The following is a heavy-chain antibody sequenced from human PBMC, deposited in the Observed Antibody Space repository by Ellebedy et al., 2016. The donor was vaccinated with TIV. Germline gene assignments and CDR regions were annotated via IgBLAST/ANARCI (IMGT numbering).Heavy chain of an antibody. Sequence: GESLKISCAASGFTFSSYSMNWVRQAPGKGLEWVSYISSSSSTIYYADPVKGRFTISRDNAKNLLYLQMNRLRDEDTAVYYCARDGNQLDYWGQGTLVIVSS. CDR3: ARDGNQLDY. CDR2: ISSSSSTI. J-gene: IGHJ4*02. D-gene: IGHD1-1*01. V-gene: IGHV3-48*02. CDR1: GFTFSSYS.